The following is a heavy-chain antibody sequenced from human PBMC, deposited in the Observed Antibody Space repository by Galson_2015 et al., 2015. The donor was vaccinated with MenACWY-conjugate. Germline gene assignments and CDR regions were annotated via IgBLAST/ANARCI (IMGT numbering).Heavy chain of an antibody. J-gene: IGHJ2*01. CDR2: IVVGRGNT. CDR3: EAPAAGTLPHNWYFDL. Sequence: SVKVSCKASGFTFTSSAVQWVRQARGQRLEWIGWIVVGRGNTNYAQKFQERVTITRDMSTSTAYMELSSLRSEDTAAYYCEAPAAGTLPHNWYFDLWGRGTLVTVSS. D-gene: IGHD6-13*01. V-gene: IGHV1-58*01. CDR1: GFTFTSSA.